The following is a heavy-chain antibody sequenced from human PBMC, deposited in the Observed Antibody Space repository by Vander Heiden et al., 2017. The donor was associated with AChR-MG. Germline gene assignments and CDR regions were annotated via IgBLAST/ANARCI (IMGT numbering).Heavy chain of an antibody. V-gene: IGHV3-30-3*01. CDR2: ISYDGSNN. CDR1: AFTFSSIA. Sequence: QVQLVESGGGVVQPGRSLRRSWAASAFTFSSIAMHWVRQAPGKGLEWVAVISYDGSNNYYADSVKGRFTISRDNSKNTLYLQMNSLRAEDTAVYYCARDADVDTAMVYYGMDVWGQGTTVTVSS. D-gene: IGHD5-18*01. CDR3: ARDADVDTAMVYYGMDV. J-gene: IGHJ6*02.